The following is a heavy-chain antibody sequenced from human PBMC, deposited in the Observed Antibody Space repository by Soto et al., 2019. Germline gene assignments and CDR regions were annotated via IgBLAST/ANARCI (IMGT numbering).Heavy chain of an antibody. CDR2: IKATAYGGTT. D-gene: IGHD3-16*02. V-gene: IGHV3-15*01. Sequence: GGSLRLSCVVYNMTFTYAWMSWVRQAPGKGLEWVGRIKATAYGGTTDYDAPVKGRFSISRDDSKHKLYLEVNSLRTEDTGTYFCTIDDTSRYHFHLWGLGSLVTVSS. CDR1: NMTFTYAW. CDR3: TIDDTSRYHFHL. J-gene: IGHJ1*01.